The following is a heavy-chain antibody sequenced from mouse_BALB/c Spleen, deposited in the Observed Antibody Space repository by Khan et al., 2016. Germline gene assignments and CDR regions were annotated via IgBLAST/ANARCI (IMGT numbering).Heavy chain of an antibody. J-gene: IGHJ4*01. V-gene: IGHV1S135*01. Sequence: VQLQQSGPELMKPGASVKISCKAAGYSFTSYYMHWVKQSHGKSLEWIGYIDPFNGGTSYNQKFKGKATLTVDKSSSTAYMHLSSLTSEDSAVXDCATSTQSFYAMDYWGQGTSVTDSS. CDR1: GYSFTSYY. CDR3: ATSTQSFYAMDY. D-gene: IGHD2-10*02. CDR2: IDPFNGGT.